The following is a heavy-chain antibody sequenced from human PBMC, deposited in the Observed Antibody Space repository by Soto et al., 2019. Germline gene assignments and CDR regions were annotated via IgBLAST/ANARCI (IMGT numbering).Heavy chain of an antibody. Sequence: PSETLSLTCPVSGYSISSYYWSWIRQPAGKGLEWIGRIYASGSTDSNPSLKSRLSMSVETSKKQFSLKLSSVTAADTAVYYCAREKRAYCSGASCYYLDYWGQGTLVTVSS. D-gene: IGHD2-15*01. CDR3: AREKRAYCSGASCYYLDY. CDR2: IYASGST. V-gene: IGHV4-4*07. CDR1: GYSISSYY. J-gene: IGHJ4*02.